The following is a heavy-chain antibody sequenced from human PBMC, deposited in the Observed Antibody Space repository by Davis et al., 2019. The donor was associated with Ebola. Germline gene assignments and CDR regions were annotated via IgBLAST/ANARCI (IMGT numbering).Heavy chain of an antibody. Sequence: MPSETLSLTCAVSGESITTINSYWGWLRQSPGKGLEWIGNIYYSGTAYYNPSLKSRVAISADTSKNQFSLKLHSVTAADTAMYYCARGHSYGSMVYGMDVWGQGTTVTVSS. J-gene: IGHJ6*02. CDR1: GESITTINSY. D-gene: IGHD5-18*01. CDR2: IYYSGTA. V-gene: IGHV4-39*01. CDR3: ARGHSYGSMVYGMDV.